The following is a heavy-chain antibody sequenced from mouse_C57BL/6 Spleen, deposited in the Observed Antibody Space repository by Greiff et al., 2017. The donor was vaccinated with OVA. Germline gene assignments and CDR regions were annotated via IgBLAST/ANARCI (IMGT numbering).Heavy chain of an antibody. CDR2: IWWNDDK. CDR3: AQIKRGYSNYGAMDY. J-gene: IGHJ4*01. V-gene: IGHV8-5*01. CDR1: GFSLSTSNMG. Sequence: QVQLQQSGPGILQPSQTLSLTCSFSGFSLSTSNMGIGWIRQPSGKGLEWLAHIWWNDDKYYNPFLKRRLTISKDTSNNQVFLQITSVDNADTATYYCAQIKRGYSNYGAMDYWGQGTSVTVSS. D-gene: IGHD2-5*01.